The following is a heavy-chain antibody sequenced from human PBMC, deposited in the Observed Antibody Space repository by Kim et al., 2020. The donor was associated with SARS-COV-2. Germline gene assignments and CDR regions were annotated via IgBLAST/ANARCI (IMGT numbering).Heavy chain of an antibody. CDR2: IYHSGST. CDR3: ARVRVRGVIFDP. V-gene: IGHV4-38-2*02. CDR1: GYSISSGYY. Sequence: SETLSLTCTVSGYSISSGYYWGWIRQPPGKGLEWIGSIYHSGSTYYNPSLKSRVTISVDTSKNQFSLKLSSVTAADTAVYYCARVRVRGVIFDPWGQGTLVTVSS. D-gene: IGHD3-10*01. J-gene: IGHJ5*02.